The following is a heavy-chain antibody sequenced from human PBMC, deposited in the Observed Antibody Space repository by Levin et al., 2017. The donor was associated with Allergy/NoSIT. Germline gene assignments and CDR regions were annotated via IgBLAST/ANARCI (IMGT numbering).Heavy chain of an antibody. CDR3: VRQAVAGPIDY. Sequence: PGESLKLSCTGSGYRFANYWIGWVRQMPGKGLEWMGIIYPGDSDARYSPSFQGRVTISADKSISTAYLQWTSLKSSDFAMYYCVRQAVAGPIDYWGQGTLVTVSS. V-gene: IGHV5-51*01. J-gene: IGHJ4*02. CDR2: IYPGDSDA. D-gene: IGHD6-13*01. CDR1: GYRFANYW.